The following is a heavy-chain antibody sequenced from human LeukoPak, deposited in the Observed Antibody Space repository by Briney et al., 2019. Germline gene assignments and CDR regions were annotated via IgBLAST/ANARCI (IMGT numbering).Heavy chain of an antibody. Sequence: PSETLSLTCAVYGGSFSGYYWSWIRQPPGKGLEWIGEINHSGSTNYNPSLKSRVTISVGTSKNQFSLKLSSVTAADTAVYYCASTRGVAAAGPFFDYWGQGTLVTVSS. J-gene: IGHJ4*01. D-gene: IGHD6-13*01. CDR2: INHSGST. CDR3: ASTRGVAAAGPFFDY. CDR1: GGSFSGYY. V-gene: IGHV4-34*01.